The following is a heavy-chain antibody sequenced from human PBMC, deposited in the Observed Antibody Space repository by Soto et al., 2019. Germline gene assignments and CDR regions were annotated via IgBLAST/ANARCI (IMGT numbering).Heavy chain of an antibody. J-gene: IGHJ4*02. CDR2: IWYDGSNK. Sequence: PGGSLRLSCAASGFTFSSYGMHWVRQAPGKGLEWVAVIWYDGSNKYYADSVKGRFTISRDNSKNTLYLQMNSLRAEDTAVYYCARGNGYSGYYPYWGQGTLVTVSS. CDR3: ARGNGYSGYYPY. CDR1: GFTFSSYG. V-gene: IGHV3-33*01. D-gene: IGHD5-12*01.